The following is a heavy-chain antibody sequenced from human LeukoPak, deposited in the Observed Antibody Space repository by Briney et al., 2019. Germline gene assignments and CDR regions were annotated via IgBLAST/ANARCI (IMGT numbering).Heavy chain of an antibody. CDR3: TRFLVVVPVAMRD. D-gene: IGHD2-2*01. Sequence: GGSLRLSCAASGFTFPNAWMNWVRQAPGKGLECVGRIRSKANNYATEYAASVKGRFTISRDESKNTAYLYMNSLKTEDTAVYYCTRFLVVVPVAMRDWGQGTTVTVSS. CDR2: IRSKANNYAT. CDR1: GFTFPNAW. J-gene: IGHJ6*02. V-gene: IGHV3-73*01.